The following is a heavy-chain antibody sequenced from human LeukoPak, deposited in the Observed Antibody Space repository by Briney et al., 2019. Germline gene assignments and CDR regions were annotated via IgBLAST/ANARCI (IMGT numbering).Heavy chain of an antibody. D-gene: IGHD6-19*01. Sequence: PSQTLSLTCAISGDSVTSNSAAWNWIRQSPSRGLEWLGRTYYRSKWYNDYAVSVKSRITINPDTSKNQFSLQLNSVTPEDTAVYYCARGWRDSSGWHFDYWGQGTLVTVSS. J-gene: IGHJ4*02. V-gene: IGHV6-1*01. CDR2: TYYRSKWYN. CDR1: GDSVTSNSAA. CDR3: ARGWRDSSGWHFDY.